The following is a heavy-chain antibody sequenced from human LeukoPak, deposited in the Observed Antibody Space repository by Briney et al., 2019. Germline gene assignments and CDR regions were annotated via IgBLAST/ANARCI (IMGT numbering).Heavy chain of an antibody. V-gene: IGHV1-46*01. Sequence: GSVKVSCKASGGTFSSYAISWVRQAPGQGLEWMGIINPSGGSTSYAQKFQGRVTMTRDTSTSTVYMELSSLRSEDTAVYYCARWIYYDILTGYHPLDPWGQGTLVTVSS. J-gene: IGHJ5*02. CDR3: ARWIYYDILTGYHPLDP. CDR2: INPSGGST. D-gene: IGHD3-9*01. CDR1: GGTFSSYA.